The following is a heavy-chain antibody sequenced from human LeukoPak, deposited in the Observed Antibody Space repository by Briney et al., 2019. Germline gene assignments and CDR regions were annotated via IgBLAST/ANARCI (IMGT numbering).Heavy chain of an antibody. V-gene: IGHV3-48*03. J-gene: IGHJ4*02. CDR2: ISRSGSTI. Sequence: GGSLRLSCAASAFIFSRYEMNWVRQAPGRGLDWISYISRSGSTIYYADSVRGRFTISRDNGSSSLYLQMNRLRAEDTAIYYCARGPLSPALYFDSWGQGTLVTVSS. CDR1: AFIFSRYE. CDR3: ARGPLSPALYFDS. D-gene: IGHD3-3*02.